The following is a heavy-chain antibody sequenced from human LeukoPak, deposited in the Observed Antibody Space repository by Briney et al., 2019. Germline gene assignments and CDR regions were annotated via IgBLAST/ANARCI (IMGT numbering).Heavy chain of an antibody. V-gene: IGHV3-30*04. CDR2: ISYDGSIK. CDR1: GFSFSNYV. J-gene: IGHJ6*04. Sequence: GGSLRLSCAASGFSFSNYVMHWVRQAPGKGLEWVALISYDGSIKYYADSVKGRFTISRDNSKNTLYLQMNSLRPEDTAVYYCASWRRDYDSSGLVWGKGTTVTVSS. D-gene: IGHD3-22*01. CDR3: ASWRRDYDSSGLV.